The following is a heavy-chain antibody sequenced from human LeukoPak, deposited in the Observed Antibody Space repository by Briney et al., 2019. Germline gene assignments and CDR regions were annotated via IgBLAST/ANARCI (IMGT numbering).Heavy chain of an antibody. CDR1: GFTFSSYS. CDR2: ISSSSSYI. J-gene: IGHJ4*02. Sequence: GGSLRLSCAASGFTFSSYSMNWVRQAPGKGLEWVSSISSSSSYIYYADSVKGRFTISRDNAKNSLYLQMNSLRAEDTAVYYCATELRLINLADYWGQGTLVTVSS. D-gene: IGHD1-7*01. CDR3: ATELRLINLADY. V-gene: IGHV3-21*01.